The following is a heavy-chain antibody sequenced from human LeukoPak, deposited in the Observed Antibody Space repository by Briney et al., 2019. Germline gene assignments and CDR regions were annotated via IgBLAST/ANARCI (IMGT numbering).Heavy chain of an antibody. J-gene: IGHJ4*02. CDR1: GFAFSSYW. D-gene: IGHD5-12*01. CDR3: ARVGYNGWNFEN. Sequence: GGSLRLSCAASGFAFSSYWMSWVRQAPGKGLQSVAYISQDVSHKYYVDSVKGRFTISRDNAKNSLHLEMNSLRAEDTALYYCARVGYNGWNFENWGQGTLVTVSS. V-gene: IGHV3-7*01. CDR2: ISQDVSHK.